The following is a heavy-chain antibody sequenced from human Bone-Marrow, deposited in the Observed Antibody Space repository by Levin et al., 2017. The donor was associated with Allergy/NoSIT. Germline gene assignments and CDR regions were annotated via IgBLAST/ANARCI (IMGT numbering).Heavy chain of an antibody. V-gene: IGHV3-21*06. J-gene: IGHJ5*02. Sequence: TGGSLRLSCLASGFSLSSYTMNWVRQAPGKGLEWVASISGSSSYIFYADSLNGRFTVSRDNAENSVYLQMNSLRADDTAVYFCARDQDYGFLSGLGWFDPWGQGTQVTVSS. CDR2: ISGSSSYI. CDR1: GFSLSSYT. CDR3: ARDQDYGFLSGLGWFDP. D-gene: IGHD3-3*01.